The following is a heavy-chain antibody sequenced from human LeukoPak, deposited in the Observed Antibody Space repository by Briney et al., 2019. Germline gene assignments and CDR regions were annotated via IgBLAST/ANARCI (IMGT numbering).Heavy chain of an antibody. D-gene: IGHD3-22*01. CDR2: IYYSGST. CDR1: GGSISSSSYY. CDR3: HPYYYDSSGYWFDY. V-gene: IGHV4-39*01. Sequence: SETLSLTCTVSGGSISSSSYYWGWLRQPPGKGLEWIGSIYYSGSTYYNPSLKSRVTISVDTSKNQFSLKLSSVTAADTAVYYCHPYYYDSSGYWFDYWGQGTLVTVSS. J-gene: IGHJ4*02.